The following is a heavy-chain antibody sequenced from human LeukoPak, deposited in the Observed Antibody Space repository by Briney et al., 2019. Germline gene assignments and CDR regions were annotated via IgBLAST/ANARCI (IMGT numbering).Heavy chain of an antibody. J-gene: IGHJ3*02. CDR3: AIDGYMDAFDI. D-gene: IGHD5-24*01. V-gene: IGHV4-34*01. CDR1: GGSFSGYY. CDR2: INHSGST. Sequence: PSETLSLTCAVYGGSFSGYYWSWIRQPPGKGLEWIGEINHSGSTNYSPSLKSRVTISVDTSKNQFSLKLSSVTAADTAVYYCAIDGYMDAFDIWGQGTMVTVSS.